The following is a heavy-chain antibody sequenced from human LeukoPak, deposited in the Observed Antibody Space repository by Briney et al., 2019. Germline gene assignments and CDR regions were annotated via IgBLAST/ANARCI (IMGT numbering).Heavy chain of an antibody. CDR1: GGTFSSYA. CDR2: IIPIFGTA. V-gene: IGHV1-69*05. Sequence: SVKVSCKASGGTFSSYAISWVRQAPGQGLEWMGGIIPIFGTANYAQKFQGRVTITTDESTSTAYMELSSLRSEDTAVYYCARLNSEVPAATRPMSHAYYYYYMDVWGKGTTVTVSS. CDR3: ARLNSEVPAATRPMSHAYYYYYMDV. D-gene: IGHD2-2*01. J-gene: IGHJ6*03.